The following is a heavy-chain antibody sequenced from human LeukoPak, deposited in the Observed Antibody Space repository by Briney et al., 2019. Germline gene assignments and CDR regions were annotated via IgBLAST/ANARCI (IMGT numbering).Heavy chain of an antibody. D-gene: IGHD3-16*02. CDR1: GFTFSSYG. V-gene: IGHV3-30*02. Sequence: PGGSLRLSCAASGFTFSSYGMHWVRQAPGKGLEWVAFIPYDGSNKYYADSVKGRFTISRDNSKDTLYLQMNSLRAEDTAVYYCVTIRSYYFDYWGQGTLVTVSS. CDR3: VTIRSYYFDY. CDR2: IPYDGSNK. J-gene: IGHJ4*02.